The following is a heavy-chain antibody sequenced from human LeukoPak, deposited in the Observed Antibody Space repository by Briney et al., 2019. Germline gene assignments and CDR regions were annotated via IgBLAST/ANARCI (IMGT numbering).Heavy chain of an antibody. D-gene: IGHD3-9*01. CDR1: GYTFTSYG. V-gene: IGHV1-18*01. J-gene: IGHJ4*02. CDR2: ISAYNGNT. CDR3: VRLPGLYYDIMPTRINFDY. Sequence: GASVKVSCKASGYTFTSYGISWVRQAPGQGLEWMGWISAYNGNTNYAQKLQGRVTMTTDTSTSTAYMELRSLRSDDTAVYYCVRLPGLYYDIMPTRINFDYWGQGTLVTVSS.